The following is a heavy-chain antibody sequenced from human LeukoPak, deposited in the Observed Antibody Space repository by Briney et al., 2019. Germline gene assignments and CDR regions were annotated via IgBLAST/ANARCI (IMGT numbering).Heavy chain of an antibody. J-gene: IGHJ4*02. Sequence: PGGSLKLSCAASGFTFSSYAMHWVRQAPGRGLEWVAVIWYDGTNKYYADSVRGRFTISRDSSKNTLYLQMNSLRAEDTAVYYCAKSGRNWAYLEYWGQGTLVTVSS. D-gene: IGHD7-27*01. CDR3: AKSGRNWAYLEY. V-gene: IGHV3-33*06. CDR2: IWYDGTNK. CDR1: GFTFSSYA.